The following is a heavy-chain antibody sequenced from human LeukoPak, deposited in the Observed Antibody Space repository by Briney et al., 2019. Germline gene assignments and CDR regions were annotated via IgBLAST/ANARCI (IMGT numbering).Heavy chain of an antibody. J-gene: IGHJ4*02. V-gene: IGHV3-23*01. CDR2: DSGRGDST. D-gene: IGHD3-10*01. CDR3: AKGDAYSPGSYFEC. CDR1: GFTFNSHA. Sequence: GGSLRPSCAASGFTFNSHAISWVRPAPGEGLEWVSGDSGRGDSTSYAGPVKGRSTIPRAHPKNTLYLQTNSLRARDAAVFTCAKGDAYSPGSYFECWVQGAMVTDSS.